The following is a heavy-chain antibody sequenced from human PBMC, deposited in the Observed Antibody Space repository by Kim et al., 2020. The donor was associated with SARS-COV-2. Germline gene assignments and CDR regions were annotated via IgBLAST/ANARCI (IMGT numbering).Heavy chain of an antibody. Sequence: GGSLRLSCATSGFIFNNAWMSWVRQAPGKGLEWVGHSKSNTDGGTTDYAAPVKGRFAISRDDSKSTLYLQMNSLKSEDSAFYYCATHRGYSSSGALDYWGQGTLVTVSS. D-gene: IGHD6-13*01. CDR3: ATHRGYSSSGALDY. V-gene: IGHV3-15*01. J-gene: IGHJ4*02. CDR1: GFIFNNAW. CDR2: SKSNTDGGTT.